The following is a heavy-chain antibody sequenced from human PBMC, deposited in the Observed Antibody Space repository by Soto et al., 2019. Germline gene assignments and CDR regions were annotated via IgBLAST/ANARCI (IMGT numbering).Heavy chain of an antibody. CDR2: IRTKANSYAT. V-gene: IGHV3-73*01. Sequence: GGSLRLSCAASGFTFSGSAMHWVRQASGKGLQWVGRIRTKANSYATAYAASVKGRFTISRDDSKNTAYLQMNSVKTEDTAVYYCTRDQDRENSITRDHYYYGMEVWGQGTTVTVSS. D-gene: IGHD3-10*01. CDR3: TRDQDRENSITRDHYYYGMEV. CDR1: GFTFSGSA. J-gene: IGHJ6*02.